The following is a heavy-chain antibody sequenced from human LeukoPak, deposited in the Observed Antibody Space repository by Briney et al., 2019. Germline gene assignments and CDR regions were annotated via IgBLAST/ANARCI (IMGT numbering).Heavy chain of an antibody. CDR3: ARDRIYGSGSDHFDY. V-gene: IGHV4-34*01. CDR2: INHSGST. Sequence: SETLSLTCAVYGGSFSGYYWSWIRQPPGKGLEWIGEINHSGSTNYNPSLKSRVTISVDTSKNQFSLKLSFVTAADTAVYYCARDRIYGSGSDHFDYWGQGTLVTVSS. D-gene: IGHD3-10*01. CDR1: GGSFSGYY. J-gene: IGHJ4*02.